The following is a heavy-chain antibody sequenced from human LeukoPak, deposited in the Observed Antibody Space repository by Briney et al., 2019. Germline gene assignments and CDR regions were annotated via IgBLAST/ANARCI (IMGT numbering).Heavy chain of an antibody. CDR3: ARGHHGMEV. V-gene: IGHV3-11*05. Sequence: GGSLRLSCAASEFTFSDYYMSWIRQAPGKGLEWVSYISSSGSDTDYADSVKGRFTISRDNAKNSLFLQMDSLRAEDTAVYYCARGHHGMEVWGRGTTVTVSS. CDR1: EFTFSDYY. J-gene: IGHJ6*02. CDR2: ISSSGSDT.